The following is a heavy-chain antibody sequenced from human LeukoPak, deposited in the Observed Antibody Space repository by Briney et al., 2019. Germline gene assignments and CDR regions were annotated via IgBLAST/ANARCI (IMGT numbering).Heavy chain of an antibody. J-gene: IGHJ4*02. CDR1: GYTFTSYY. V-gene: IGHV1-46*01. D-gene: IGHD5-18*01. CDR3: ARGGWAQNRRVAYVGYSYGNDY. Sequence: ASVKVSRKTSGYTFTSYYMHWVRQAPGQGREWMGIINPSGGSTSNTQKFQGSATMTRDTSTSTAYMELTSLRSEDTAVYYWARGGWAQNRRVAYVGYSYGNDYWGQGTLVTVSS. CDR2: INPSGGST.